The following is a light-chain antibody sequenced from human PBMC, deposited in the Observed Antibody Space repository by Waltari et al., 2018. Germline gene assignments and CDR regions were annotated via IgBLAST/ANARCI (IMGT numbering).Light chain of an antibody. CDR3: MQALQTPT. V-gene: IGKV2-28*01. CDR2: LGS. J-gene: IGKJ4*01. Sequence: DIVMTQSPLSLPVTPGEPASISCRSSQSLLHSNGYNYLDWYLQKPGQSPQLLIYLGSNRGSGVPGRFSGSGSGTDFTLKISRVEAEDVGVYYCMQALQTPTFGGGTKVEIK. CDR1: QSLLHSNGYNY.